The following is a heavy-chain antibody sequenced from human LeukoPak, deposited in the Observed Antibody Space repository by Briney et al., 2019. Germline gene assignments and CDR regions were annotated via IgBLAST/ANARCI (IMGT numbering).Heavy chain of an antibody. D-gene: IGHD3-16*01. CDR3: ASRVYDDHSY. V-gene: IGHV3-23*01. Sequence: PGGSLRLSCAASGFAFSKYAMSWVRQAPGKGLEWVSAMTSGGRIHYADSVEGRFTISRDNSKNTLYLQMNSLRAEDTATYYCASRVYDDHSYWGQGTLVTVSS. CDR1: GFAFSKYA. J-gene: IGHJ4*02. CDR2: MTSGGRI.